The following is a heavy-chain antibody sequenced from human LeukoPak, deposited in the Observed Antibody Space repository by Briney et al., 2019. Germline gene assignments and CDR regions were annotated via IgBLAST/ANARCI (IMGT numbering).Heavy chain of an antibody. CDR2: IWYDGKNDQ. J-gene: IGHJ3*02. D-gene: IGHD2-2*01. V-gene: IGHV3-30*02. CDR1: GFTFSRYG. Sequence: GGSLRLSCAVSGFTFSRYGMHWIRQAPGKGMEWVAFIWYDGKNDQEYAESVKGRFTISRDNSKNTRYLQMNSLRTEDTAMYYCAKDRCSSSTCREAFEIWGQGTLVTVSS. CDR3: AKDRCSSSTCREAFEI.